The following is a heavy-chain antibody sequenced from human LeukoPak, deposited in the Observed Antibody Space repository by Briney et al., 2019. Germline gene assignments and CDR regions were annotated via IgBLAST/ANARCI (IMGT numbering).Heavy chain of an antibody. CDR1: GFSFSDYG. V-gene: IGHV3-48*01. CDR2: INSNGAVI. D-gene: IGHD4-17*01. CDR3: ARDPDGDYDLDY. Sequence: GGSLRLSCAASGFSFSDYGMNWVRRAPGKGLEWLSHINSNGAVISYADSVKGRFTISRDTAKSSLYLQMNSLKIEDTAIYFCARDPDGDYDLDYWGQGTLVTVSS. J-gene: IGHJ4*02.